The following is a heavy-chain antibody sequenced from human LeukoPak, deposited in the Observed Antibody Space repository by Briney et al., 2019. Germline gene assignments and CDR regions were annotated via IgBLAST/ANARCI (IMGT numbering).Heavy chain of an antibody. V-gene: IGHV1-8*02. Sequence: ASVKVSCKASGYTFTGYYMHWVRQAPGQGLEWMGRINPNSGNTGYAQKFQGRVTMTRNTSISTAYMELSSLRSEDTAVYYCARGYCSSTSCRGGWFDPWGQGTLVTVSS. J-gene: IGHJ5*02. CDR2: INPNSGNT. CDR1: GYTFTGYY. CDR3: ARGYCSSTSCRGGWFDP. D-gene: IGHD2-2*01.